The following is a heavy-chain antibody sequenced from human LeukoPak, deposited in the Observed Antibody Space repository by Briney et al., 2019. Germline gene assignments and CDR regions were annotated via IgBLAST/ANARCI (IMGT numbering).Heavy chain of an antibody. CDR2: IKEDGSKI. V-gene: IGHV3-7*03. Sequence: GGSLRLSCTASGFSFGSYWMNWVRQAPGKGLEWLANIKEDGSKIYYLDSVKGRFTISRDNAKNSLYLQMDSLRAADTAVYYRGRDPGRQYSSVADVWGQGTTVTVSS. CDR3: GRDPGRQYSSVADV. CDR1: GFSFGSYW. D-gene: IGHD3-22*01. J-gene: IGHJ6*02.